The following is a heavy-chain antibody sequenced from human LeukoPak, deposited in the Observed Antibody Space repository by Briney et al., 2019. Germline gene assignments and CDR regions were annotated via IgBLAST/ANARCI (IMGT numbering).Heavy chain of an antibody. V-gene: IGHV3-23*01. CDR3: AKGRQTVRYYMDV. J-gene: IGHJ6*03. CDR1: GFTFSSYW. Sequence: GGSLRLSCAASGFTFSSYWMSWVRQAPGKGLEWVSAISGSGGATYYADSVKGRFTISRDNSKNMLYLQMNSLRAEDTAVYYCAKGRQTVRYYMDVWGKGTTVTVSS. D-gene: IGHD4-11*01. CDR2: ISGSGGAT.